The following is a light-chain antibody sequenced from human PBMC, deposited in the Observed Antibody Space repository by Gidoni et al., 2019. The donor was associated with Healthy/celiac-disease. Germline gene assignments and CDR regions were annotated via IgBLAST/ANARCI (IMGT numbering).Light chain of an antibody. J-gene: IGKJ2*01. CDR3: QQWDT. V-gene: IGKV1-5*03. CDR1: QSISSW. CDR2: KAS. Sequence: DIQMNQSPSTLSASVGDRFTITCQASQSISSWLAWYPQKPGKAPKLLIYKASSVESGFPSRFGGSGSVTECTLTISSLHPDDCATYYCQQWDTFGQWTKLEIK.